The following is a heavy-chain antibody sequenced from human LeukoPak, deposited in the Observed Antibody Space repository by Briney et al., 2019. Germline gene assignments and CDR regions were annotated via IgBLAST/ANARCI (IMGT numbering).Heavy chain of an antibody. CDR2: LYSGSDT. J-gene: IGHJ2*01. Sequence: PGGSLRLSCAASGFTVSTNYMNWVRQAPGKGLEWVSILYSGSDTYYADSVEGRFTISRDSSKNILSLQMNNLRAEDTAVYYCARVGDHFHWYLDLWGRGTLVTVSS. CDR3: ARVGDHFHWYLDL. V-gene: IGHV3-53*01. CDR1: GFTVSTNY. D-gene: IGHD3-10*01.